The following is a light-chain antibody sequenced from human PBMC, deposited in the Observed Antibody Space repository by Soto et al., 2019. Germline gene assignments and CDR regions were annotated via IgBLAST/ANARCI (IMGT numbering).Light chain of an antibody. CDR2: HAS. CDR1: QSVRRSF. V-gene: IGKV3-20*01. J-gene: IGKJ2*01. Sequence: EIVLTQSPGTLSLSPGEVVTLSCRASQSVRRSFLAWYQQKHGQPPRLLIYHASSRATGIPDRFSGSGSGTDFTLTISRLEPEDRAVYYCQQYGTSPQAFGQGTKLDI. CDR3: QQYGTSPQA.